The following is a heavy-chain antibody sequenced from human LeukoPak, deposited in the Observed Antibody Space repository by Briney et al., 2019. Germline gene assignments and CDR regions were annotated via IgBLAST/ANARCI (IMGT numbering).Heavy chain of an antibody. CDR1: GFTFSSYW. Sequence: PGGSLRLSCAASGFTFSSYWMSWVRQAPGKGLEWVANIKQDGSEKYYVDSVKGRFTISRDNAKNSLYLQMNSLRAEDTAVYYCARDLATEDGYNYWGYYFDYWGQGALVTVSS. CDR2: IKQDGSEK. CDR3: ARDLATEDGYNYWGYYFDY. V-gene: IGHV3-7*01. J-gene: IGHJ4*02. D-gene: IGHD5-24*01.